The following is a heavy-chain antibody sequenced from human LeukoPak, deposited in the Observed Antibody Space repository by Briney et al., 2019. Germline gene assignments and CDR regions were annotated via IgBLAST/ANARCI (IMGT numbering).Heavy chain of an antibody. V-gene: IGHV1-69*06. CDR1: GGTFSSYA. Sequence: SVKVSCKASGGTFSSYAISWVRQAPGQGLEWMGRIIPIFGTANYAQKFQGRVTITADKSTSTAYMELSSLRSEDTAVYYCATSRTIFGVVRSFDPWGQGTLVTVSS. D-gene: IGHD3-3*01. CDR2: IIPIFGTA. J-gene: IGHJ5*02. CDR3: ATSRTIFGVVRSFDP.